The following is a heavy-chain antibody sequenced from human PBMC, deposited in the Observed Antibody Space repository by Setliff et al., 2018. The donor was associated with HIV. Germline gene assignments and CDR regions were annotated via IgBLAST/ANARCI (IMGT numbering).Heavy chain of an antibody. Sequence: GGSLRLSCAASGFNFSSHTMNWIRQAPGKGPEWVAGISYDGSNKYYLDSLKGRFTVSRDNSKNTLFLQMNSLRGDDTAMYYCAKEVWIAVASTPDAFEIWGQGTMVTVSS. CDR3: AKEVWIAVASTPDAFEI. CDR1: GFNFSSHT. J-gene: IGHJ3*02. V-gene: IGHV3-30*18. CDR2: ISYDGSNK. D-gene: IGHD6-19*01.